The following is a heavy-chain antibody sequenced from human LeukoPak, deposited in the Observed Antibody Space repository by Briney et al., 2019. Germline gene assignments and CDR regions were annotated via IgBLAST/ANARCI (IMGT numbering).Heavy chain of an antibody. CDR1: GYTFTSYG. Sequence: ASVKISCKASGYTFTSYGISWVRQAPGQGLEWMGWISAYNGNTNYAQKLQGRVTMTTDTSTSTAYMELRSLRSDDTAVYYCAIDWATHAVAGGRDYWGQGTLITVSS. J-gene: IGHJ4*02. CDR3: AIDWATHAVAGGRDY. D-gene: IGHD6-19*01. V-gene: IGHV1-18*01. CDR2: ISAYNGNT.